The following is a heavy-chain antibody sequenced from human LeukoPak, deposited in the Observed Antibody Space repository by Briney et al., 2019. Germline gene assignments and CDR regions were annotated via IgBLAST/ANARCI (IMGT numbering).Heavy chain of an antibody. J-gene: IGHJ4*02. CDR3: ARGLMPDYYGSGSYVI. D-gene: IGHD3-10*01. Sequence: ASVKVSCKASGYTFNSYGISWVRQTPGQGLEWMGWMNPNSGNTGYAQKFQGRVTITRNTSISTAYMELSSLRSEDTAVYYCARGLMPDYYGSGSYVIWGQGTLVTVSS. CDR2: MNPNSGNT. V-gene: IGHV1-8*03. CDR1: GYTFNSYG.